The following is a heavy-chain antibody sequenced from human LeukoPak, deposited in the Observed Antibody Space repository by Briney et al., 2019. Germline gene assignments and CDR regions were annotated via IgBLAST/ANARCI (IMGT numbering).Heavy chain of an antibody. CDR1: GFTFGDYA. V-gene: IGHV3-49*03. D-gene: IGHD3-10*01. CDR2: IRSKAYGGTT. J-gene: IGHJ4*02. CDR3: TNPLGGDYGSGSYYNVKDY. Sequence: GGSLRLACTASGFTFGDYAMSWFRQAPGKGLEWVGFIRSKAYGGTTEYAASVKGRFTISRDDSKSIAYLQMNSLKTEDTAVYYCTNPLGGDYGSGSYYNVKDYWGQGTLVTVSS.